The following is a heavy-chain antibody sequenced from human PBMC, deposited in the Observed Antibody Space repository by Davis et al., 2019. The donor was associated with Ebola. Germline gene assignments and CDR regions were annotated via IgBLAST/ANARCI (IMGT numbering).Heavy chain of an antibody. CDR3: AKFGERWLQNGMDV. CDR2: ISGSGGST. CDR1: GFTFSSYA. Sequence: PGGSLRLSCAASGFTFSSYAMSWVRQAPGKGLEWVSAISGSGGSTYYADSVKGRFTISRDNSKNTLYLQMNSLRAEDTAVYYCAKFGERWLQNGMDVWGQGTTVTVSS. V-gene: IGHV3-23*01. J-gene: IGHJ6*02. D-gene: IGHD5-24*01.